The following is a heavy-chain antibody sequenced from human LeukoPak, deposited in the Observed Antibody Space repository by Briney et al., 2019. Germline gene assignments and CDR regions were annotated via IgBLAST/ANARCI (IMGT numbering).Heavy chain of an antibody. CDR2: IYYSGST. V-gene: IGHV4-28*01. Sequence: SENLSLTCAVSGYSISSSNWWGWIRQPPGKGLEWIGYIYYSGSTYYNPSLKSRVTMSVDTSKNQFSLKLSSVTAVDTAVYYCARNVDTVMVGGGWFDPWGQGTLVTVSS. CDR1: GYSISSSNW. D-gene: IGHD5-18*01. J-gene: IGHJ5*02. CDR3: ARNVDTVMVGGGWFDP.